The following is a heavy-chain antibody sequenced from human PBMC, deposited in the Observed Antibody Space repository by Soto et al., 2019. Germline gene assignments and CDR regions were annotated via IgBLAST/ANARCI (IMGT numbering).Heavy chain of an antibody. CDR2: IAYDGSNK. V-gene: IGHV3-30*18. CDR3: AKDSRTCCCDCYWGGYFDY. CDR1: GLTFSSYG. Sequence: QVQLVESGGGVVQPGRSLRLSCAASGLTFSSYGMHWVRQAPGRGLEWLAVIAYDGSNKYYADSVKGRFTISRDNSKNSLYLQMKSVRAEDTAGYYCAKDSRTCCCDCYWGGYFDYWGQGTLVTVSS. J-gene: IGHJ4*02. D-gene: IGHD2-21*02.